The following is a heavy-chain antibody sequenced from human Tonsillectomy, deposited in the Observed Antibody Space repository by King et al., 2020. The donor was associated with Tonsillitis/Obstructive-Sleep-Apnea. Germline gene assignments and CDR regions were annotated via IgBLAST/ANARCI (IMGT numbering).Heavy chain of an antibody. V-gene: IGHV3-30*04. CDR1: GFTFSSYA. J-gene: IGHJ4*02. CDR3: ARVQGIVVVHAHVFDY. CDR2: ISYDGSNK. Sequence: VQLVESGGGVVQPGRSLRLSCAASGFTFSSYAMHWVRQAPGKGLEWVAVISYDGSNKYYADSVKGRFTISRDNSKNTLYLQMNSLRAEDTAVYYCARVQGIVVVHAHVFDYWGQGTLVTVSS. D-gene: IGHD2-2*01.